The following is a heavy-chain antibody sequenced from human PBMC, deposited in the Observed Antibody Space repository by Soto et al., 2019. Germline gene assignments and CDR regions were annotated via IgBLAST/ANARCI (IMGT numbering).Heavy chain of an antibody. CDR1: GFTFNNAW. Sequence: EVQLVESGGGLVRPGGSLRLSCVASGFTFNNAWMNWVRQAPGKGLEWVGRIRSKADGVTIDYAAPVKDRFTISRDDLKNTLHLQMNSLKTEDTAVYYCTREPDYSNYFEYWGQGTLVTVSS. J-gene: IGHJ4*02. V-gene: IGHV3-15*07. CDR3: TREPDYSNYFEY. D-gene: IGHD4-4*01. CDR2: IRSKADGVTI.